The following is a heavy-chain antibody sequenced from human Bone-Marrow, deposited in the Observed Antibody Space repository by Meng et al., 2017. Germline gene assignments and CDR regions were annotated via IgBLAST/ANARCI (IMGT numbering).Heavy chain of an antibody. CDR2: IKPKSGDT. CDR1: GDPYPYYW. Sequence: LVTSGEEVKNPGESEKSAGTASGDPYPYYWLHWVRRSPRESLEWIDRIKPKSGDTHYAQRFQARVTMTGDTSISTAYMELGGLGSDGTAMYYCARDEDISAAGTLFGDYWGQGTLVTVSS. V-gene: IGHV1-2*06. CDR3: ARDEDISAAGTLFGDY. D-gene: IGHD6-13*01. J-gene: IGHJ4*02.